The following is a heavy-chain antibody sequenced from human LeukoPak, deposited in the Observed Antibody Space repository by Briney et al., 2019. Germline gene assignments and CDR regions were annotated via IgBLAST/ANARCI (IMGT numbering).Heavy chain of an antibody. V-gene: IGHV4-59*12. J-gene: IGHJ5*02. CDR1: GDPISTYH. CDR3: ARYKRHSYGRYIAH. D-gene: IGHD5-18*01. Sequence: SETLSLTCSVFGDPISTYHWNWIRKPPGKGLEWIDYIQSTGNNQYDSSLKSRVAMSIDTSKNQFVLKMSTVTAADTAVYYCARYKRHSYGRYIAHWGQGMLVTVSS. CDR2: IQSTGNN.